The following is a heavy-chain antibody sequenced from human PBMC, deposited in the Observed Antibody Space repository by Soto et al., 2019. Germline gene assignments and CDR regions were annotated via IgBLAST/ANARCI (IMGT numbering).Heavy chain of an antibody. CDR2: IFHSGTT. CDR1: GGSISAYY. J-gene: IGHJ5*02. Sequence: SETLSLTCNVSGGSISAYYWSWIRQPPGKGLEWIGNIFHSGTTNYNPSLKSRVTISVDTAKNQFFLRLNSVTAADTAVYYCAKVGIVASNWFDPWGQGTQVTVS. V-gene: IGHV4-59*12. CDR3: AKVGIVASNWFDP. D-gene: IGHD3-22*01.